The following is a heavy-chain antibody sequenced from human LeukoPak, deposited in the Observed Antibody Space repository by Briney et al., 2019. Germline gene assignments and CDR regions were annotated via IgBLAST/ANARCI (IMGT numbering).Heavy chain of an antibody. CDR3: ARDYGIDFGGSAEFDP. CDR2: ISSSSSYI. J-gene: IGHJ5*02. D-gene: IGHD3-16*01. V-gene: IGHV3-21*01. Sequence: GGSLRLSCAASGFTFSSYSMNWVRQAPGKGPEWVSSISSSSSYIYYADSVKGRFTISRDNAKNSLYLQMNSLRAEDTAVYYCARDYGIDFGGSAEFDPWGQGTLVTVSS. CDR1: GFTFSSYS.